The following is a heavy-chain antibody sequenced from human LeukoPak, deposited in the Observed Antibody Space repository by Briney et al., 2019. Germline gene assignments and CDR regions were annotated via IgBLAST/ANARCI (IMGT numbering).Heavy chain of an antibody. CDR2: INPNSGGT. CDR3: ARDQSGGYSGYDSLFDY. CDR1: GYIFTGYY. V-gene: IGHV1-2*02. D-gene: IGHD5-12*01. J-gene: IGHJ4*02. Sequence: ASVKVSCKASGYIFTGYYMHWVRQAPGQGLEWMGWINPNSGGTNYAQKFQGRVTMTRDTSISTAYVELSRLRSDDTALYYCARDQSGGYSGYDSLFDYWGQGTLVTVSS.